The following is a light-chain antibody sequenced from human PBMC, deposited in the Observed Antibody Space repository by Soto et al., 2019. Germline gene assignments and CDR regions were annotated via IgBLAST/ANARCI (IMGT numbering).Light chain of an antibody. V-gene: IGLV2-14*01. J-gene: IGLJ1*01. CDR3: SSYTSSSTLYV. Sequence: QALLTQPASVSGSPGQSSTISCTGTSSDVCGYNYVSWYQQHPGKAPKLMIYEVSNRPSGVSNRFSGSKSGNTASLTISGLQAEDVADYYCSSYTSSSTLYVFGTGTRVTVL. CDR1: SSDVCGYNY. CDR2: EVS.